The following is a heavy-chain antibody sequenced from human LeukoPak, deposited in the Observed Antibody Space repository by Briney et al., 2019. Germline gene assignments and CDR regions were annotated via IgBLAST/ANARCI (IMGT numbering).Heavy chain of an antibody. CDR2: IQYDGSNK. J-gene: IGHJ4*02. Sequence: GGSLRLSCAASGFIFSGYWMTWVRQAPGKGLEWVAFIQYDGSNKYYADSVKGRFTISRDNSKDTLYLQMNSLRAEDTAVYYCARDQLAFDYWGQGTLVTVSS. D-gene: IGHD2-2*01. V-gene: IGHV3-30*02. CDR1: GFIFSGYW. CDR3: ARDQLAFDY.